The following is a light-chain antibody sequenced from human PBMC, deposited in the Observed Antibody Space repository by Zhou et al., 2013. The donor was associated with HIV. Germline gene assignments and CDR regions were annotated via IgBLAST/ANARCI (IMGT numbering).Light chain of an antibody. V-gene: IGKV1-39*01. J-gene: IGKJ5*01. CDR3: QQYNNYPT. CDR1: QSISSY. CDR2: AAS. Sequence: DIQMTQSPSSLSASVGDRVTITCRASQSISSYLNWYQQKPGKAPKLLIYAASSLQSGVPSRFSGSGSGTEFTLTISSLQPDDFATYYCQQYNNYPTFGQGTRLEI.